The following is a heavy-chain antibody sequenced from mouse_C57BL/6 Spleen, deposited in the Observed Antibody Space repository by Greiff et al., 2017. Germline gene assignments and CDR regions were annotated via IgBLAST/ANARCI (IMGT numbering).Heavy chain of an antibody. CDR1: GFTFSDYG. V-gene: IGHV5-17*01. J-gene: IGHJ1*03. D-gene: IGHD2-12*01. CDR3: ARGRYSPDWYFDV. CDR2: ISSGSSTI. Sequence: EVQVVESGGGLVKPGGSLKLSCAASGFTFSDYGMHWVRQAPEKGLEWVAYISSGSSTIYYADTVKGRFTISRDNAKNTLFLQMTSLRSEDTAMYYCARGRYSPDWYFDVWGTGTTVTVSS.